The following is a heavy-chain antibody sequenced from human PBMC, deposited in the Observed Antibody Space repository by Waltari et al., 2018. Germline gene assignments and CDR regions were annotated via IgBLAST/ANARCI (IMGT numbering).Heavy chain of an antibody. CDR1: GGSISSYY. D-gene: IGHD3-10*01. CDR3: ARGGVRGVISYYFDY. V-gene: IGHV4-59*01. CDR2: IYYSGST. Sequence: QVQLQESGPGLVKPSETLSLTCTVPGGSISSYYWSWIRQPPGKGLEWIGYIYYSGSTNYNPSLKSRVTISVDTSKNQFSLKLSSVTAADTAVYYCARGGVRGVISYYFDYWGQGTLVTVSS. J-gene: IGHJ4*02.